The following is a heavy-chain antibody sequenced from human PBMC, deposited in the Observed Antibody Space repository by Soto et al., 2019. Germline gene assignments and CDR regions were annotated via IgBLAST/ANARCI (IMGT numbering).Heavy chain of an antibody. V-gene: IGHV4-61*08. Sequence: QVQLQESGPGLVKPSETLSLTCTVSGDSVSSGDFYWTWIRQPPGKGLEWIAYIYKSGSTTYNPSLNSRVTITVDTSKYQFALKLSSVTAADTAVYYCARVYYYGLGRGRSMDVWGQGTMVIVSS. CDR3: ARVYYYGLGRGRSMDV. J-gene: IGHJ6*02. CDR1: GDSVSSGDFY. D-gene: IGHD3-10*01. CDR2: IYKSGST.